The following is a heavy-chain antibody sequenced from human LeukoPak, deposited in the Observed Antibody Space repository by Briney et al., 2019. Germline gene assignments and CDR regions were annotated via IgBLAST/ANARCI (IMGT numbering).Heavy chain of an antibody. V-gene: IGHV3-7*01. CDR1: GFTFRSYW. CDR2: IKQDGSEK. J-gene: IGHJ5*02. Sequence: GGSLRLSCAASGFTFRSYWMSWVRQAPGKGLEGVAKIKQDGSEKYYVDSVKGRFTISRDNAKNSLYLQMNSLRAEDTAVYYCARGDCSRISCYHNWFDPWGQGTLGTVS. D-gene: IGHD2-2*01. CDR3: ARGDCSRISCYHNWFDP.